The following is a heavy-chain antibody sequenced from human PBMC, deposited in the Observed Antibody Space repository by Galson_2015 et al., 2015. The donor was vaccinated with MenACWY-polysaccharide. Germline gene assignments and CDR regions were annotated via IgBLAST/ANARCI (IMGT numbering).Heavy chain of an antibody. CDR1: GFTLSTYW. CDR3: ARAGGKYCSGAGCNFNWFDP. D-gene: IGHD2-15*01. CDR2: INGDGSAT. J-gene: IGHJ5*02. Sequence: LRLSCAASGFTLSTYWMHWVRQGPGKGLVWVSRINGDGSATSYADSVKGRFTISRDNTKNTLYPEMNSLRAEDTAVYYYARAGGKYCSGAGCNFNWFDPWGQGTLVTVSS. V-gene: IGHV3-74*01.